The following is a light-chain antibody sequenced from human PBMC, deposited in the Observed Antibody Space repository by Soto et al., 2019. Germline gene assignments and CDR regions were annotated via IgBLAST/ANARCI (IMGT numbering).Light chain of an antibody. CDR3: QQANSFPLT. CDR2: AAT. J-gene: IGKJ4*01. CDR1: QDIRSW. Sequence: IQMTPSPSDVSASVGDRVSITCRASQDIRSWLAWYQQRPGKAPKLLIYAATTLQSGVPSRFSGSGSGTTFTLTINNLQPEDFASYFCQQANSFPLTFGGGTKVDIK. V-gene: IGKV1-12*01.